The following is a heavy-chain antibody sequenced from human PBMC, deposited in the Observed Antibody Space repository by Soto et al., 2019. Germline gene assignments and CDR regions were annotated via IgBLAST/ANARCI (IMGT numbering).Heavy chain of an antibody. Sequence: PGGSLRLSCSASGFTFSIYAMHWVRQAPGKGLEYVSSISTNGGSTHYADSVKGRFTISRDNSKNTLYLQMNSLRAEDTAVYYCAKDLSTFYYDSSGFYPQGQGTLVTVSS. J-gene: IGHJ5*02. CDR3: AKDLSTFYYDSSGFYP. CDR2: ISTNGGST. D-gene: IGHD3-22*01. V-gene: IGHV3-64*04. CDR1: GFTFSIYA.